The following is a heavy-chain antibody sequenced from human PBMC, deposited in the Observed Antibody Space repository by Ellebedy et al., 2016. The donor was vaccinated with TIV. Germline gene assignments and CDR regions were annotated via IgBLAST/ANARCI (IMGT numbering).Heavy chain of an antibody. Sequence: SVKVSXKASGGTFSSYAISWVRQAPGQGLEWMGGIIPIFGTANYAQKFQGRVTITADESTSTAYMELSSLRSEDTAVYYCARRKEATMVRGVIHDWFDPWGQGTLVTVSS. D-gene: IGHD3-10*01. CDR1: GGTFSSYA. CDR2: IIPIFGTA. J-gene: IGHJ5*02. CDR3: ARRKEATMVRGVIHDWFDP. V-gene: IGHV1-69*13.